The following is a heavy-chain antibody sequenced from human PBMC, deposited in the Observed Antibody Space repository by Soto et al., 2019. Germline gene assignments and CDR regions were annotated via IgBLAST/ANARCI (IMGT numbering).Heavy chain of an antibody. Sequence: EVQLLESGGGLVQPGGSLRLSCAASGFTFSSYAMSWVRQAPGKVLEWVSAISGSGGSTYYADSVKGRFTISRDNSKNTLYLQMNSLRAEDTAVYYCAKSVDIVVVPAAIVDYGILGFDYWGQGTLVTVSS. V-gene: IGHV3-23*01. CDR1: GFTFSSYA. D-gene: IGHD2-2*03. CDR2: ISGSGGST. J-gene: IGHJ4*02. CDR3: AKSVDIVVVPAAIVDYGILGFDY.